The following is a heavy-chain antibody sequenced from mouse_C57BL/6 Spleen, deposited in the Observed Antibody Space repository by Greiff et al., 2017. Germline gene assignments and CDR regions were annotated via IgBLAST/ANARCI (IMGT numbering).Heavy chain of an antibody. V-gene: IGHV1-15*01. J-gene: IGHJ3*01. D-gene: IGHD1-1*01. CDR3: TREVYYCSSSFAY. CDR1: GYTFTDYE. Sequence: VQLQQSGAELVRPGASVTLSCKASGYTFTDYEMHWVKQTPVHGLEWIGAIDPETGGTAYNQKFKGKAILTADKSSSTAYMELRSLTSEDSAVYYCTREVYYCSSSFAYWGQGTLVTVSA. CDR2: IDPETGGT.